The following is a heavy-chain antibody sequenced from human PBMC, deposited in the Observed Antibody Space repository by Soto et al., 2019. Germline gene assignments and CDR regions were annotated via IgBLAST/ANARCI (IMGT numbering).Heavy chain of an antibody. Sequence: FLKIARKAFGYSFTDYWIGWVRQMPGKGLEWMGIIYSPSFQGQVTMSADKSISTAYLQWNSLKASDTAMYYCARDGLSSSSSFDSWGQGTLVTVSS. CDR2: IY. CDR1: GYSFTDYW. J-gene: IGHJ4*02. CDR3: ARDGLSSSSSFDS. V-gene: IGHV5-51*01. D-gene: IGHD6-6*01.